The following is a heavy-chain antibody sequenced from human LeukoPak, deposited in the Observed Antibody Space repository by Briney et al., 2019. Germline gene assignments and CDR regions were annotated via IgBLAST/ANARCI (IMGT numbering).Heavy chain of an antibody. V-gene: IGHV3-30*18. D-gene: IGHD6-19*01. CDR2: ISYDGSNK. CDR3: AKEFQGIAVAGDFDY. Sequence: GRSLRLSCAASGFTFSSYGMHWVHQAPGKGLEWVAVISYDGSNKYYADSVKGRFTISRDNSKNTLYLQMNSLRAEDTAVYYCAKEFQGIAVAGDFDYWGQGTLVTVSS. CDR1: GFTFSSYG. J-gene: IGHJ4*02.